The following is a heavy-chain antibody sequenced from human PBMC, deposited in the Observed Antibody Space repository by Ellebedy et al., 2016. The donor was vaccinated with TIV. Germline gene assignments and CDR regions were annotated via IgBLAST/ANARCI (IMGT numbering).Heavy chain of an antibody. D-gene: IGHD1-26*01. J-gene: IGHJ4*02. V-gene: IGHV3-72*01. CDR2: IRNKATSYTT. CDR1: GFTFSDHY. CDR3: ARDKNGSPDY. Sequence: GESLKISCAASGFTFSDHYMDWARPAPGKGLEWVGRIRNKATSYTTEYAASVRGRFTITRDDSENSLYLQMNSLKTEDTAVYYCARDKNGSPDYWGQGTLVTVSS.